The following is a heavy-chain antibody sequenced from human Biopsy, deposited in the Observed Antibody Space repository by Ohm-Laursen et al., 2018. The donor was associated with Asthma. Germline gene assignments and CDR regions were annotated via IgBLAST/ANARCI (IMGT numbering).Heavy chain of an antibody. CDR1: GGMFGNYA. D-gene: IGHD4-11*01. Sequence: SVKVSCKASGGMFGNYAISWVRQAPGLGLEWMGGISPIFGSSNYAQRFQGRVTITADIFTRTVYMELSGLRFDDTAMYYCARVEAARHDYRSYDFDYWGQGTLVTVSS. CDR2: ISPIFGSS. V-gene: IGHV1-69*06. CDR3: ARVEAARHDYRSYDFDY. J-gene: IGHJ4*02.